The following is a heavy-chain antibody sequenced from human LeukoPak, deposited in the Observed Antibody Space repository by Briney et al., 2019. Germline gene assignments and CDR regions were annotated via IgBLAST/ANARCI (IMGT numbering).Heavy chain of an antibody. Sequence: GGSLRLSCAASGFTFSNAWMNWVRQAPGKGLEWVGRITTKAEGGTTDYAAPVKGRFSISRDDSKNTVYLQMNSLKTEDTAVYYCASYGSGSHDYRGQGSLVTVSS. CDR3: ASYGSGSHDY. J-gene: IGHJ4*02. V-gene: IGHV3-15*01. D-gene: IGHD3-10*01. CDR2: ITTKAEGGTT. CDR1: GFTFSNAW.